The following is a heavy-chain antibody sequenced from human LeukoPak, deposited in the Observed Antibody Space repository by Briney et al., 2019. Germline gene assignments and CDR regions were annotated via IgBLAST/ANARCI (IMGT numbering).Heavy chain of an antibody. CDR1: GGSISSSSYY. V-gene: IGHV4-39*07. D-gene: IGHD6-19*01. J-gene: IGHJ6*02. CDR2: IYYSGST. Sequence: PSETLSLTCTVSGGSISSSSYYWGWIRQPPGKGLEWIGSIYYSGSTYYNPSLKSRVTISVDTSKNQFSLKLSSVTAADTAVYYCARPQWLVRGNAMDVWGQGTTVTVSS. CDR3: ARPQWLVRGNAMDV.